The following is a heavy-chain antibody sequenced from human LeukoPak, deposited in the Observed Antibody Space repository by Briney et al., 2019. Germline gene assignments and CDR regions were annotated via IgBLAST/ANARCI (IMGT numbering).Heavy chain of an antibody. D-gene: IGHD1-7*01. Sequence: SETLSLTCTVSGGSISSSRYYWGWIRQPPGKGLEWIGSIYYSGSTYYNPSLKSRVTISVDTSKNQFSLKLSSVTAADTAVYYCARRGNYAPQEDYWGQGTLVTVSS. V-gene: IGHV4-39*01. CDR1: GGSISSSRYY. CDR2: IYYSGST. J-gene: IGHJ4*02. CDR3: ARRGNYAPQEDY.